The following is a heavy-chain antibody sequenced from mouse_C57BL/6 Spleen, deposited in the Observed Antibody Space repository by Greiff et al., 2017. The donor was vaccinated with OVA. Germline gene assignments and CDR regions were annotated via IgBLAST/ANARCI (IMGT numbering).Heavy chain of an antibody. CDR1: GYTFTDYY. Sequence: VHLVESGPELVKPGASVKISCKASGYTFTDYYINWVKQRPGQGLEWIGWIFPGSGSTYYNEKFKGKATLTVDKSSSTAYMLLSSLTSEDSAVYFCARDGMVTTPYYAMDYWGQGTSVTVSS. CDR3: ARDGMVTTPYYAMDY. J-gene: IGHJ4*01. D-gene: IGHD2-2*01. CDR2: IFPGSGST. V-gene: IGHV1-75*01.